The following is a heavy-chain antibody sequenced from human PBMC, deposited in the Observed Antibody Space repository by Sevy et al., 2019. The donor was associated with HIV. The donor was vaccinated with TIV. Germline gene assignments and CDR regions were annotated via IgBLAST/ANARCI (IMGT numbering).Heavy chain of an antibody. CDR1: GYTFSGYS. CDR3: ARDTREKSFDY. V-gene: IGHV1-18*01. Sequence: DSVKVSCKASGYTFSGYSISWVRQAPGQGLEWMGWMNTYNGNTKYAQKVQGRVTMTTDTSTSTAYMELRGLRSDDTAVYYCARDTREKSFDYWGQGTLVTVSS. CDR2: MNTYNGNT. J-gene: IGHJ4*02.